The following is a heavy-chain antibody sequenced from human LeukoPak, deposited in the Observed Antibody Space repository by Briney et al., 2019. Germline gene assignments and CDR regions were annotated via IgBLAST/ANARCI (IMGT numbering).Heavy chain of an antibody. CDR3: AKHHRMAARLVYFDY. CDR1: GFTFSSYA. CDR2: IQYDGNNK. J-gene: IGHJ4*02. D-gene: IGHD6-6*01. V-gene: IGHV3-30*02. Sequence: PGGSLRLSCVASGFTFSSYAMHWVRQAPGKGLEWVTFIQYDGNNKYYADSVKGRFTISRDNSKNTLFLQMSSLRAEDTAVYYCAKHHRMAARLVYFDYWGQGTLVTVSS.